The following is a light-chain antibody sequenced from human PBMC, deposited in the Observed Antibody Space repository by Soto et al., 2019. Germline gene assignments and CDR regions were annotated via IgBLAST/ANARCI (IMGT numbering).Light chain of an antibody. J-gene: IGLJ1*01. CDR2: DVS. CDR3: NSYTSNNTYV. V-gene: IGLV2-14*03. CDR1: SSDVGAFNY. Sequence: QSALTQPASASGSPGQAITISCSGTSSDVGAFNYVSWYQQHPGNAAKLMIYDVSNRPSGASNRFSGSKSGNTASLTISGLRAEDEADYYCNSYTSNNTYVFGTGTKVTVL.